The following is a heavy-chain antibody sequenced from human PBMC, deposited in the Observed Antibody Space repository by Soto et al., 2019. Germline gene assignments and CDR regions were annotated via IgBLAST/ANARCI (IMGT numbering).Heavy chain of an antibody. CDR3: AGSTSYYFDY. V-gene: IGHV3-30*03. J-gene: IGHJ4*02. Sequence: GGSLRLSCAASGFTFSNYGMHWVRQAPGKGLEWVAVISFDGSNEYYADSVKGRFTISRDNSKNSLYLQMNSLRAEDTAVYYCAGSTSYYFDYWGQGTLVTVSS. CDR2: ISFDGSNE. D-gene: IGHD2-2*01. CDR1: GFTFSNYG.